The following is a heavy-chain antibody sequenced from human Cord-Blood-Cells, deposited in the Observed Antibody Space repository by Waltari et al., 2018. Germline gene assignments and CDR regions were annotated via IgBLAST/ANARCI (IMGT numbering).Heavy chain of an antibody. CDR1: GYSFTSYW. Sequence: EVQLVQSGAEVKKPGESLKISCKGSGYSFTSYWNGWVRQMPGKGLEWMGIIYPGDSDTRYSPSFQGQVTISADKSISTAYLQWSSLKASDTAMYYCARPYCSGGSCYSAQFDYWGQGTLVTVSS. CDR2: IYPGDSDT. V-gene: IGHV5-51*01. D-gene: IGHD2-15*01. J-gene: IGHJ4*02. CDR3: ARPYCSGGSCYSAQFDY.